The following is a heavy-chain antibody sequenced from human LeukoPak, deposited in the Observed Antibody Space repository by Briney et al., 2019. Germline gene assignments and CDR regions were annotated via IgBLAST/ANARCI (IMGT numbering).Heavy chain of an antibody. V-gene: IGHV4-61*08. CDR1: GGSVSSGGYY. CDR2: IYYSGST. CDR3: ARKDYGDYSFDY. Sequence: PETLSLTCTVSGGSVSSGGYYWSWIRQPPGKGLEWIGYIYYSGSTNYNPSLKSRVTISVDTSKNQFSLKLTSVTAADTAVYYCARKDYGDYSFDYWGQGTLVTVSS. D-gene: IGHD4-17*01. J-gene: IGHJ4*02.